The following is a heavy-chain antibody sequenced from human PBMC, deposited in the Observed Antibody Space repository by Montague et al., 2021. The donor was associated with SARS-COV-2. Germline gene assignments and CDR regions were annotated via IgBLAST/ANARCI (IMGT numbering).Heavy chain of an antibody. CDR3: ARAHSGSYSVGGDAFDL. CDR1: GFAFNKHS. CDR2: ISTSSLYI. Sequence: SLRLSCAASGFAFNKHSMNWVRQAPGKGLEWVSSISTSSLYIYYTDSXXGRFTVARANAKNSVFLEMNSLRVEDTAVYYCARAHSGSYSVGGDAFDLWGRGTLVTVSS. V-gene: IGHV3-21*01. J-gene: IGHJ3*01. D-gene: IGHD5/OR15-5a*01.